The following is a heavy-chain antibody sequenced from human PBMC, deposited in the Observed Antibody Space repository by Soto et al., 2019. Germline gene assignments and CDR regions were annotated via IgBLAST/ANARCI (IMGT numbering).Heavy chain of an antibody. Sequence: GGSLRLSCAASGFTFSSYAMSWVRQAPGKGLEWVSAISGSGGSTYYADSVKGRFTISRDNSKNTLYLQMNSLRAEDTAVYYCAQEWDEGGDGYNDAFDIWGQGTMVTVSS. D-gene: IGHD5-12*01. CDR1: GFTFSSYA. J-gene: IGHJ3*02. CDR3: AQEWDEGGDGYNDAFDI. CDR2: ISGSGGST. V-gene: IGHV3-23*01.